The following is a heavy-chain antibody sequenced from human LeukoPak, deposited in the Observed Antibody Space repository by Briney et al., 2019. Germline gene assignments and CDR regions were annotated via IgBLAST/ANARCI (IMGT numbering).Heavy chain of an antibody. CDR3: ARDYSGYSDY. CDR1: GFTFSSYS. D-gene: IGHD5-24*01. CDR2: ISSGRTYI. V-gene: IGHV3-21*01. Sequence: GGSLRLSCAASGFTFSSYSMTWVRQAPGKGLEWVSSISSGRTYIYYADSVKGRFTISRDNAKNSLYLQMNSLRAEDTAVYYCARDYSGYSDYWGQGTLVTVSS. J-gene: IGHJ4*02.